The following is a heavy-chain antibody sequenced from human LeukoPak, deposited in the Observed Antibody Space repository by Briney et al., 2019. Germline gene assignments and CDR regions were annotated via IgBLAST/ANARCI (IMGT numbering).Heavy chain of an antibody. CDR3: ACAIYGSGSPNAYYFDY. V-gene: IGHV1-69*13. CDR1: GSTFTSYA. J-gene: IGHJ4*02. D-gene: IGHD3-10*01. Sequence: SVKVSCKASGSTFTSYAISWGRQAPGQGLGWWGGTIPIFGTANYAQKFQGRVTITADESTSPAYMELSSLRSEDTAVYYCACAIYGSGSPNAYYFDYWGQGTLVTVSS. CDR2: TIPIFGTA.